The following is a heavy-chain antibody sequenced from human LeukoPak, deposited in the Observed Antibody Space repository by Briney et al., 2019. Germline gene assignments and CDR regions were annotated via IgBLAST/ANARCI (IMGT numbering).Heavy chain of an antibody. V-gene: IGHV3-23*01. D-gene: IGHD3-16*02. J-gene: IGHJ6*03. CDR2: ISGNFVGT. CDR1: GFTFSSYS. Sequence: QSGGSLRLSCAASGFTFSSYSMNWVRQAPGKGLEWVSAISGNFVGTYYADSVKGRFTISRDNSKNTLYLQMNSLRAEDTAVYYCAKGLYRFYYYMDVWGKGTTVTVSS. CDR3: AKGLYRFYYYMDV.